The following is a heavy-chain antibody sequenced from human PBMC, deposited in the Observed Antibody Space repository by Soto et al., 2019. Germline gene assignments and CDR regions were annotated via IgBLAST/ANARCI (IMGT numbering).Heavy chain of an antibody. CDR3: ARLDSSGYSTRETIDY. CDR2: IYYSGST. Sequence: SSETLSLTCAVYGGSFCGDYWGGFRQPPGKGLEWIGSIYYSGSTYYNPSLKSRVTISVDTSKNQFSLKLSSVTAADTAVYYCARLDSSGYSTRETIDYWGQGTLVTVS. V-gene: IGHV4-39*01. J-gene: IGHJ4*02. D-gene: IGHD3-22*01. CDR1: GGSFCGDY.